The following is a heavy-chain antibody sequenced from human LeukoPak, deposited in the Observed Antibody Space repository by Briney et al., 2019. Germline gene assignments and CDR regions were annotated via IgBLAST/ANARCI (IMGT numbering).Heavy chain of an antibody. J-gene: IGHJ4*02. V-gene: IGHV5-51*01. CDR2: IYPGDSET. CDR1: GYSFTSYW. CDR3: ARSPRESDY. Sequence: GESLQISCKGSGYSFTSYWIAWVRQMPGKGLEWMGIIYPGDSETRYSLSFQGQVTISADKSIGTAYLQWSSLKASDTAMYYCARSPRESDYWGQGTLVTVSS.